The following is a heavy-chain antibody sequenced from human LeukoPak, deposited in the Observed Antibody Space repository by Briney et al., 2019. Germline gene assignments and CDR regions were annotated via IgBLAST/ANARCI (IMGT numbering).Heavy chain of an antibody. Sequence: GGSLRLSCAASGFIFCTYWMSWVRQAPGKGLEWVANIKKDGSETYYVDSVKGRFTISRDNAKNSLYLQMNSLRVEDTALYYCAKGMYDILTGPFDYWGQGTLVTVSS. CDR1: GFIFCTYW. CDR2: IKKDGSET. J-gene: IGHJ4*02. V-gene: IGHV3-7*03. CDR3: AKGMYDILTGPFDY. D-gene: IGHD3-9*01.